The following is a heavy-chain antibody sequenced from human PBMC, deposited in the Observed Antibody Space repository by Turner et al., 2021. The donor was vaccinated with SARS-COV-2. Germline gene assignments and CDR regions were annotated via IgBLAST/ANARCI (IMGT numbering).Heavy chain of an antibody. Sequence: QVQLVQSGAEVKKPGSSVKVSCKASGGTFSSYAISWVRQAPGQGLEWMGGIIPFFDTTNYAQKFQGRVTITAGESTSTAYMELSSLRSEDTAVYYCARFTAYDSSGSTFDYWGQRTLVTVSS. J-gene: IGHJ4*02. CDR2: IIPFFDTT. CDR1: GGTFSSYA. CDR3: ARFTAYDSSGSTFDY. D-gene: IGHD3-22*01. V-gene: IGHV1-69*01.